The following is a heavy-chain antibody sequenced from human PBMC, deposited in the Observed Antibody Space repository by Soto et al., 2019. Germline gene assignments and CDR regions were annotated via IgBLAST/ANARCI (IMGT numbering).Heavy chain of an antibody. CDR3: ARHNYGSGSTYFEY. D-gene: IGHD3-10*01. V-gene: IGHV4-59*08. CDR1: GGSISSYY. CDR2: IYYSGST. Sequence: QVQLQESGPGLVKPSETLSLTCTVSGGSISSYYWSWIRQPPGKGLEWIGYIYYSGSTNYNPSLKMRVTTSVDTSKNQFSLKLNSMTAADTAVYYCARHNYGSGSTYFEYWGKGTLVTVSS. J-gene: IGHJ4*02.